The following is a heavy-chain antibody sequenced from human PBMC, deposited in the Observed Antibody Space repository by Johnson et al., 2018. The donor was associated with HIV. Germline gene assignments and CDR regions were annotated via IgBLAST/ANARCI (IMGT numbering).Heavy chain of an antibody. CDR3: AGGRDLRAFDI. J-gene: IGHJ3*02. CDR2: ISYDGSNK. CDR1: GFTFSSYA. D-gene: IGHD3-16*01. Sequence: QVQLVESGGGVVQPGRSLRLSCAASGFTFSSYAMHWVRQAPGKGLEWVAVISYDGSNKYYADSVKGRFTISRDNSKKTLYLLMNSLKTEDTAMYSCAGGRDLRAFDIWGQGTMVTVSS. V-gene: IGHV3-30-3*01.